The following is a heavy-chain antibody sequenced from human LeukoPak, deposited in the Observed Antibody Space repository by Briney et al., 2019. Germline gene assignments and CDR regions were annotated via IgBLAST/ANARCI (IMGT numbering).Heavy chain of an antibody. D-gene: IGHD1-26*01. CDR2: IYPGDSDT. Sequence: GESLKISCKGSGYRFTNYWIGWVRQMPGKGLEWMGIIYPGDSDTRYSPSFQGQVTISADKSISTAYLQWSSLKASDTAMYYCGRRAEGSSDSYFDNWGQGTQDTVSS. CDR3: GRRAEGSSDSYFDN. V-gene: IGHV5-51*01. J-gene: IGHJ4*02. CDR1: GYRFTNYW.